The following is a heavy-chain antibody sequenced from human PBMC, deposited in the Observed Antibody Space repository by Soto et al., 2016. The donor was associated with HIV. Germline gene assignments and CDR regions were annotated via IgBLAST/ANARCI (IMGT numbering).Heavy chain of an antibody. J-gene: IGHJ6*03. Sequence: EVQLVQSGAEVKKPGATVKISCKVSGNTFTDYYIHWVQQAPGKGLEWMGLVDPEDGETIYAEKFQGRVTIIADTSTDTAYMELSSLRSEDTAVYYCALGRVRQDSGSYRYYYYMDVWGKGTTVTVSS. D-gene: IGHD3-10*01. CDR1: GNTFTDYY. V-gene: IGHV1-69-2*01. CDR2: VDPEDGET. CDR3: ALGRVRQDSGSYRYYYYMDV.